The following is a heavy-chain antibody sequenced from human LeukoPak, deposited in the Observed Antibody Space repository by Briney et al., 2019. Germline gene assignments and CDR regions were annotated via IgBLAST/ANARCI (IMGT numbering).Heavy chain of an antibody. CDR3: AREPSGYCNDDGCQDWFDP. Sequence: ASVKVSCKASGYTFTSYYMHWVRQAPGQGLEWMGIINPSGGSTSYAQKFQGRVTMTRDTSTSTVYMELTSLRSEDTAVYFCAREPSGYCNDDGCQDWFDPWGQGTLVTVSS. V-gene: IGHV1-46*01. D-gene: IGHD2-15*01. J-gene: IGHJ5*02. CDR2: INPSGGST. CDR1: GYTFTSYY.